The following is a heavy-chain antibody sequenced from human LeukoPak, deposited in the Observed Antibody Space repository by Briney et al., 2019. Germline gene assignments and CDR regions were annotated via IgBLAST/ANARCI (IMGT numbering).Heavy chain of an antibody. J-gene: IGHJ4*02. V-gene: IGHV3-30*14. Sequence: GGSLRLSCAASGFTFSSYPFHWVRQAPGKGLEWVAVIGYDGVNKFYTDSVRGRFTTSRDDSKSTLYLQMDSLRPEDTALYYCARDFCSSTSCHNWGQGTLVTVSS. CDR1: GFTFSSYP. CDR3: ARDFCSSTSCHN. CDR2: IGYDGVNK. D-gene: IGHD2-2*01.